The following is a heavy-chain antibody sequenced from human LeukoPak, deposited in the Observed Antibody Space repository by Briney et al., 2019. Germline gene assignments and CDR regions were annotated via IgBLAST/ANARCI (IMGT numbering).Heavy chain of an antibody. V-gene: IGHV3-21*01. CDR2: ISSSSSYI. D-gene: IGHD3-3*01. Sequence: PGGSLRLSCAASGFTFSSYSMNWVRQAPGKGLEWVSSISSSSSYIYYADSVKGRFTISRDNAKNSLYLQMNSLRAEDTAVYYCARVASLEWFYDAFDIWGQGTTVTVSS. J-gene: IGHJ3*02. CDR3: ARVASLEWFYDAFDI. CDR1: GFTFSSYS.